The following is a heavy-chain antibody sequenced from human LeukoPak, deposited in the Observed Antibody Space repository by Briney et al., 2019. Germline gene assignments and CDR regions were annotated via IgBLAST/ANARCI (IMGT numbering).Heavy chain of an antibody. J-gene: IGHJ3*02. CDR1: GGSISSYY. CDR3: ARPHLYYDFWSGPSNDAFDI. Sequence: SETLSLTCTGSGGSISSYYWSWIRQPPGKGLEWIGYIYYSGSTNYNPSLKSRVTISVETSRNQFSLKLSSVTAADTAVYYCARPHLYYDFWSGPSNDAFDIWGQGTMVTVSS. V-gene: IGHV4-59*01. D-gene: IGHD3-3*01. CDR2: IYYSGST.